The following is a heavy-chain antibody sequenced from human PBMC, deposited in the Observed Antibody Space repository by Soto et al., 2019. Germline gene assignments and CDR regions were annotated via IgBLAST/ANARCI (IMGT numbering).Heavy chain of an antibody. J-gene: IGHJ3*02. D-gene: IGHD6-19*01. CDR2: ISGSGGST. Sequence: EVQLLESGGGLVQPGGSLRLSCAASGFTFSSYAMSWVRQAPGKGLEWVSAISGSGGSTYYGDCVTGRFTISRDNSKNTLDLQMNSLRQEDTDVYYCAKGPEEKRAVDGTYAFDNWGQGTMVTVSS. CDR1: GFTFSSYA. CDR3: AKGPEEKRAVDGTYAFDN. V-gene: IGHV3-23*01.